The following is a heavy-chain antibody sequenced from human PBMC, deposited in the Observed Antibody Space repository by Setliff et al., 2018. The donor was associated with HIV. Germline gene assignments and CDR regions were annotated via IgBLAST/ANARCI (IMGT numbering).Heavy chain of an antibody. Sequence: NPSETLSLTCTVSGGSFSSYHWSWIRHPAGKGLEWIGHIFASGSTKYNPSLESRVTISIDTSKNQFSLKLNAVTAADTAVYYCARRPPLTTGREYYFDFWGQGTLVTVSS. D-gene: IGHD1-1*01. V-gene: IGHV4-4*07. J-gene: IGHJ4*02. CDR3: ARRPPLTTGREYYFDF. CDR2: IFASGST. CDR1: GGSFSSYH.